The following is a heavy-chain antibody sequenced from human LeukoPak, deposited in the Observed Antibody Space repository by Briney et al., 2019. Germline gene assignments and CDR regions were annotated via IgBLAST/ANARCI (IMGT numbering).Heavy chain of an antibody. Sequence: GASVKVSCKASGYTFTSYDINWVRQAPGQGLEWMGWISTYNGYTNYAQNLQGRVTMTTDTSASTVYLELRSLRSDDTAVYYCARYQVGAKAVYNWFDPWGQGTLVTVSS. V-gene: IGHV1-18*01. CDR2: ISTYNGYT. D-gene: IGHD1-26*01. CDR1: GYTFTSYD. J-gene: IGHJ5*02. CDR3: ARYQVGAKAVYNWFDP.